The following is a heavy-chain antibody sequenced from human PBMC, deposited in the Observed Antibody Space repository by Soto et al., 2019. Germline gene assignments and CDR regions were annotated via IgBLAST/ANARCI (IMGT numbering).Heavy chain of an antibody. CDR2: ISYDGSNK. CDR3: AKDLYYYGSGSYHRNRWFDP. V-gene: IGHV3-30*18. D-gene: IGHD3-10*01. CDR1: GFTFSSYG. J-gene: IGHJ5*02. Sequence: QVQLVESGGGVVQPGRSLRLSCAASGFTFSSYGMHWVRQAPGKGLEWVAVISYDGSNKYYADSVKGRFTISRDNSKNTLYLQMNSLRAEDTAVYYCAKDLYYYGSGSYHRNRWFDPWGQGTLVTVSS.